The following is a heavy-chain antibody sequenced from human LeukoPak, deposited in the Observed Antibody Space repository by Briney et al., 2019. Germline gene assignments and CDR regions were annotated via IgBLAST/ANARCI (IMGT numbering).Heavy chain of an antibody. D-gene: IGHD1-7*01. Sequence: GGSLRLSCAASGFTFSSYWMSWVRQAPGKGLEWVSSISSRSSFIYYADSVKGRFTISRDNAKNSLYLQMNSLRAEDTAVYYCARDPPAGTSPYWGQGTLVTVSS. CDR2: ISSRSSFI. CDR3: ARDPPAGTSPY. CDR1: GFTFSSYW. V-gene: IGHV3-21*01. J-gene: IGHJ4*02.